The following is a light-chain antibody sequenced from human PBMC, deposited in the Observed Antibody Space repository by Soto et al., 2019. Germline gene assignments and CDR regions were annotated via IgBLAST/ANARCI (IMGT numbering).Light chain of an antibody. CDR2: EDF. V-gene: IGLV2-14*01. Sequence: QSALTQVASVSGSPGQSITISCTATSCDVGGHDDVSWYLQHPGTAPKLLIYEDFNRPSGVSDRFSGSKSGSTASLTISGLQADDEGYYYCSSVTSINTLVFGGGTKVTVL. J-gene: IGLJ3*02. CDR1: SCDVGGHDD. CDR3: SSVTSINTLV.